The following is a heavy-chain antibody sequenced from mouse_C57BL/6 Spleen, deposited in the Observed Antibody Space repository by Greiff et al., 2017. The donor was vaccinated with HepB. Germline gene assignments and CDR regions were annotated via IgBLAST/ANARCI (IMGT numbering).Heavy chain of an antibody. V-gene: IGHV1-4*01. J-gene: IGHJ2*01. CDR3: ANTTVVGYFGY. CDR2: INPSSGYT. D-gene: IGHD1-1*01. Sequence: QVHVKQSGAELARPGASVKMSCKASGYTFTSYTMHWVKQRPGQGLEWIGYINPSSGYTKYNQKFKDKATFTADKSSSTAYMQLSSLTSEDSAVYYCANTTVVGYFGYWGHGTTLTVSS. CDR1: GYTFTSYT.